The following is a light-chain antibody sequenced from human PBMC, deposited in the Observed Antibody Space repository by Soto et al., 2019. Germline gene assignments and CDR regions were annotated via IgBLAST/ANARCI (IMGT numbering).Light chain of an antibody. CDR1: QSVRTN. V-gene: IGKV3D-15*01. CDR2: YAS. Sequence: EVMMTQFPDTVSVTAGETVTLSCGASQSVRTNLAWYQQRPGQAPWLLIHYASTRAGDIPARFSGSGSGTNFTLAISSLQSEDFAVYYCQQYAYWPETFGQGTKVEIK. CDR3: QQYAYWPET. J-gene: IGKJ1*01.